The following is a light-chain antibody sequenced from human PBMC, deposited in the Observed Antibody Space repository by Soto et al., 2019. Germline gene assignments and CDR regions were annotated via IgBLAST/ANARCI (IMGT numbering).Light chain of an antibody. CDR1: QSISSW. V-gene: IGKV1-5*01. CDR3: QQFNTYSMYT. Sequence: DIQMTQSPSTLSASEGDRVTITCRASQSISSWLAWYQQKPGKAPKLLIYDVSSLESGVPSRFSGSGSGTEFTLTISSLQPNDFATYYCQQFNTYSMYTFGQGTKLEIK. J-gene: IGKJ2*01. CDR2: DVS.